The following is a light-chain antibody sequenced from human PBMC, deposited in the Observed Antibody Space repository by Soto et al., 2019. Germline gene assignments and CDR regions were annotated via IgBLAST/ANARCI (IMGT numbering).Light chain of an antibody. V-gene: IGKV1-39*01. J-gene: IGKJ2*01. Sequence: DIQMTQSPSSLSASVGDRVTITCRASQSISSYLSWYQQKPGKAPKLLIHAASSLQSGVTSRFSGSGSGTDFTLTISSLQPEDFATYYCQQSYITPPTFGQGTKLEI. CDR1: QSISSY. CDR2: AAS. CDR3: QQSYITPPT.